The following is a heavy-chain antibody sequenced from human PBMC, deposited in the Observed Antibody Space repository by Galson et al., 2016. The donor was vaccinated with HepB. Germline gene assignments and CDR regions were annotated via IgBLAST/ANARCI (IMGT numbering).Heavy chain of an antibody. J-gene: IGHJ1*01. Sequence: SLRLSCAASGFTFSAYVMHWVRQAPGKGLEWVAVTSYDGSNKYYADSVKGRFTIYRDNSKNTLYLQMNSLRAEDSAVYYCAKDITDLVVVIAAQHWGQGTLVTVSS. D-gene: IGHD2-15*01. CDR2: TSYDGSNK. CDR1: GFTFSAYV. V-gene: IGHV3-30*18. CDR3: AKDITDLVVVIAAQH.